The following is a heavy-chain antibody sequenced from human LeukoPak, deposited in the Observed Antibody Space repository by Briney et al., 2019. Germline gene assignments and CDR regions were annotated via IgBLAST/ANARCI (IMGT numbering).Heavy chain of an antibody. Sequence: GASVKVSCKVSGYTLTELSMHWVRQAPGKGLEWMGGFDPEDGETIYAQKFQGRVTMTEDTSTDTAYMELSSLGSEDTAVYYCATSEYSSSLDPFDYWGQGTLVTVSS. CDR2: FDPEDGET. D-gene: IGHD6-6*01. CDR3: ATSEYSSSLDPFDY. CDR1: GYTLTELS. J-gene: IGHJ4*02. V-gene: IGHV1-24*01.